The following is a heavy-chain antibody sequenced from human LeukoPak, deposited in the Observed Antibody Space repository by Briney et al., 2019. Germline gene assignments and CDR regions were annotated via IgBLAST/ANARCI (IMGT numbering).Heavy chain of an antibody. CDR3: ATTRTFDI. V-gene: IGHV3-48*03. D-gene: IGHD1-14*01. J-gene: IGHJ3*02. Sequence: PGGSLRLSCAASGFTFSAYEMNWVRQAPGKGLEWVSYIGSSGSTIYYADSVKGRFTISRDNAKNSLYLQMNSLRAEDTAVYYCATTRTFDIWGQGTMVTVSS. CDR1: GFTFSAYE. CDR2: IGSSGSTI.